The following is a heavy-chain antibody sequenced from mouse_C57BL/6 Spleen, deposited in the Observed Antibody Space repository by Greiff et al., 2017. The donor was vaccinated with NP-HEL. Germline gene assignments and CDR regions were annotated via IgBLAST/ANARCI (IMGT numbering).Heavy chain of an antibody. Sequence: VQLQESGPELVKPGASVKISCKASGYAFSSSWMNWVKQRPGKGLEWIGRIYPGDGDTNYNGKFKGKATLTADKSSSTAYMQLSSLTSEDSAVYFCARSEGYWGQGTTLTVSS. CDR2: IYPGDGDT. CDR1: GYAFSSSW. J-gene: IGHJ2*01. CDR3: ARSEGY. V-gene: IGHV1-82*01.